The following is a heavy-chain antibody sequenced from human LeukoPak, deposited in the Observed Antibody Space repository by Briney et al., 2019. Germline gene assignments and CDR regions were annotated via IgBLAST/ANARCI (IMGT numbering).Heavy chain of an antibody. CDR3: AKGSIYCSGGSCYATPIDY. J-gene: IGHJ4*02. CDR2: ISGSGGST. Sequence: PGGSLRLSCAASGFTFSSYAMSWVRQAPGKGLEWVSAISGSGGSTYYADSVKGRFTISRDNSKNTLYLQMNSLRAEDTAVYYCAKGSIYCSGGSCYATPIDYWGQGTLVTVSS. D-gene: IGHD2-15*01. CDR1: GFTFSSYA. V-gene: IGHV3-23*01.